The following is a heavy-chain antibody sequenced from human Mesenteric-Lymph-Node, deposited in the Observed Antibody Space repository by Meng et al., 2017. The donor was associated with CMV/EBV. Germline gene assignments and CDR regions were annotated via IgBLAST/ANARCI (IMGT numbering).Heavy chain of an antibody. Sequence: ASVKVSCKASGYTFTNYYVHWGRQDPGQGLEWMGIINLSIGTTTYAQKFQGRVTLTRDTSANTVYMELSSLRSEDTAVYYCARAGERFDWLFFDYWGQGTLVTVSS. V-gene: IGHV1-46*01. CDR2: INLSIGTT. CDR1: GYTFTNYY. CDR3: ARAGERFDWLFFDY. J-gene: IGHJ4*02. D-gene: IGHD3-9*01.